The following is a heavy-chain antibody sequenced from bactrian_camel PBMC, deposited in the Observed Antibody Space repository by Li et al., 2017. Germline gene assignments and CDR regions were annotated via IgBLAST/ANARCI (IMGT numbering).Heavy chain of an antibody. V-gene: IGHV3S53*01. J-gene: IGHJ4*01. Sequence: QLVESGGGSAQVGGSLRLSCSASADALMYMAWFRQTPGKEREGVAHIDSRGRTSYADSVKGRFTISIDSATSTLYLQMNSLKPEDSGMYYCAAEGPYYCAGGNWIGDRGYTYWGQGTQVTVS. D-gene: IGHD1*01. CDR2: IDSRGRT. CDR1: ADALMY. CDR3: AAEGPYYCAGGNWIGDRGYTY.